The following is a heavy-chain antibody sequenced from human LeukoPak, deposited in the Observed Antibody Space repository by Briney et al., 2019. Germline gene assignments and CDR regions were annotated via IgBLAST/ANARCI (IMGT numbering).Heavy chain of an antibody. Sequence: SETLSLTCAVYGGSFSGYYWSWIRQPPGKGLEWIGEINHSGSTNYNPSLKSRVTISVDTSKNQFSLKLSSVTAADTAVYYCETYYYDSSGYRAFVYWGQGTLVTVSS. D-gene: IGHD3-22*01. CDR1: GGSFSGYY. CDR3: ETYYYDSSGYRAFVY. V-gene: IGHV4-34*01. CDR2: INHSGST. J-gene: IGHJ4*02.